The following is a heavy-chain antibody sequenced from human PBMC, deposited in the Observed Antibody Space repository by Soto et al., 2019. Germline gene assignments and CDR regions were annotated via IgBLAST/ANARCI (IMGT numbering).Heavy chain of an antibody. D-gene: IGHD2-2*01. J-gene: IGHJ5*02. CDR2: IHHYGST. CDR3: ARDVRYCISTSCHTFDP. CDR1: RDSISSSE. Sequence: SETLSLTCPFSRDSISSSEWNWILQPPGKGLEWIGYIHHYGSTNYNPSLKSRVTISVDTSKNQFSLKLSSVTAADTAVYYCARDVRYCISTSCHTFDPWGQGTLVTVS. V-gene: IGHV4-59*12.